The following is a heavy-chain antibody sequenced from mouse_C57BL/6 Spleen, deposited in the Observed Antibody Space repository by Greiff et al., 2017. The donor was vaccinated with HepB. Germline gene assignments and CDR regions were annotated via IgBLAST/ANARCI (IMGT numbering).Heavy chain of an antibody. D-gene: IGHD1-1*01. Sequence: EVQLQQSGAELVRPGASVKLSCTASGFNIKDDYMHWVKQRPEQGLEWIGWIDPENGDTEYASKFQGKATITADTSSNTAYLQLSSLTSEDTAVYYCTYYYYGSSTEDYWGQGTTLTVSS. V-gene: IGHV14-4*01. CDR1: GFNIKDDY. CDR2: IDPENGDT. CDR3: TYYYYGSSTEDY. J-gene: IGHJ2*01.